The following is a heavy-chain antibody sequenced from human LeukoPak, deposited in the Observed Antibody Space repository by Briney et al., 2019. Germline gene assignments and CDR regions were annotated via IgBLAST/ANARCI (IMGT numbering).Heavy chain of an antibody. CDR3: ATRRRGDYIPSLHYYMDV. CDR1: GYTFTSYD. J-gene: IGHJ6*03. D-gene: IGHD4-17*01. CDR2: MNPNSGNT. V-gene: IGHV1-8*01. Sequence: ASVKVSCKASGYTFTSYDINWVRQATGQGLEWMGWMNPNSGNTGYAQKFQGRVTMTRNTSISTAYMELSSLRSEDTAVYYCATRRRGDYIPSLHYYMDVWGKGTTVTVSS.